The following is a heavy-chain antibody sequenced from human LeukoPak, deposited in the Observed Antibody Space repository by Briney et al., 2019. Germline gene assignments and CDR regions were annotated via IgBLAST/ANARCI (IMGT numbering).Heavy chain of an antibody. D-gene: IGHD6-13*01. CDR2: INPNSGGT. CDR3: ARGPLIAAAGTFWLGY. V-gene: IGHV1-2*06. Sequence: GASVKVSCKASGYTFTGYYMHWVRQAPGQGLGWMGRINPNSGGTNYAQKFQGRVTMTRDTSISTAYMELSRLRSDDTAVYYCARGPLIAAAGTFWLGYWGQGTLVTVSS. J-gene: IGHJ4*02. CDR1: GYTFTGYY.